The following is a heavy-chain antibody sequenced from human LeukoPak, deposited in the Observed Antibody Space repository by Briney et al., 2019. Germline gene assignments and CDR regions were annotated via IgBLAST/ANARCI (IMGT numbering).Heavy chain of an antibody. V-gene: IGHV4-39*07. Sequence: SETLSLTCTVSGGSISSSSYYWGWIRQPPGKGLEWIGSIYYSGSTYYNPSLKSRVTISVDTSKNQFSLKLSSVTAADTAVYYCARALGSLNWFDPWGQGTLVTVSS. CDR1: GGSISSSSYY. J-gene: IGHJ5*02. D-gene: IGHD1-26*01. CDR2: IYYSGST. CDR3: ARALGSLNWFDP.